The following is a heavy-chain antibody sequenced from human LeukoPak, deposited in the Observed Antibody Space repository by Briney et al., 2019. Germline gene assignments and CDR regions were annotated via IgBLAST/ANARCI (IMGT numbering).Heavy chain of an antibody. J-gene: IGHJ4*02. V-gene: IGHV1-2*04. CDR2: INPNSGGT. CDR1: GYTFTGYY. D-gene: IGHD3-10*01. Sequence: ASVKVSCKASGYTFTGYYMHWVRQAPGQGLEWMGWINPNSGGTNYAQKFQGWVTMTRDTSISTAYMELSRLRSDDTAVYYCARPRTQLLWFGELTLDFDYWGQGTLVTVSS. CDR3: ARPRTQLLWFGELTLDFDY.